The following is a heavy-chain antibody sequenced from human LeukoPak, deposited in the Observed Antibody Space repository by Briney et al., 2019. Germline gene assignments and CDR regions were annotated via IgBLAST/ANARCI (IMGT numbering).Heavy chain of an antibody. CDR1: GFTFSGYA. CDR3: VRDRAYSFDY. D-gene: IGHD2-21*01. Sequence: GGSLRLSCAASGFTFSGYAMNWVRQAPGKGLEWVSHIYISSSSNIISYADSVKGRFTVSRDNAQNSLYLQMNGLRDEDTAVYYCVRDRAYSFDYWGQGILVTVSS. V-gene: IGHV3-48*02. J-gene: IGHJ4*02. CDR2: ISSSSNII.